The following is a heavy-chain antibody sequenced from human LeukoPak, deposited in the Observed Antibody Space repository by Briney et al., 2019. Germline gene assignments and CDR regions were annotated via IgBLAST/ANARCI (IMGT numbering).Heavy chain of an antibody. D-gene: IGHD6-13*01. CDR2: IYTSGST. V-gene: IGHV4-61*02. Sequence: SETLSLTCAVSGGSISSGSYYWYWIRQPAGKGLEWIGRIYTSGSTDYSPSLKSRVTISVDTSKNQFSLKLSSVTAADTAVYYCARLRGSSWYRGYFDYWGQGTLVTVSS. CDR1: GGSISSGSYY. CDR3: ARLRGSSWYRGYFDY. J-gene: IGHJ4*02.